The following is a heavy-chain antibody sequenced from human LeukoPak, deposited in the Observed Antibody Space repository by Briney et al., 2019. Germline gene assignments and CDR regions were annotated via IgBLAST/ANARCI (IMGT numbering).Heavy chain of an antibody. V-gene: IGHV4-39*07. D-gene: IGHD2-21*02. CDR3: ARARSRGYLVVTHSAFDI. Sequence: SETLSLTCTVSGGSISSSDYYWGWIRQPPGKGLYWIGSIYYSGSTYYNPSLKSRVTISVDTSKNQFSLNLTSVTAADTAVYYCARARSRGYLVVTHSAFDIWGQGTLVTVSS. J-gene: IGHJ3*02. CDR2: IYYSGST. CDR1: GGSISSSDYY.